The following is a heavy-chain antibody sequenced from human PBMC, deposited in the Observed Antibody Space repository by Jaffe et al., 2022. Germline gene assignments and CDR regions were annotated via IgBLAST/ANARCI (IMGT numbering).Heavy chain of an antibody. D-gene: IGHD6-19*01. J-gene: IGHJ4*02. V-gene: IGHV3-30*02. CDR1: GFTFSSYG. Sequence: QVQLVESGGGVVQPGGSLRLSCAASGFTFSSYGMHWVRQAPGKGLEWVAFIRYDGSNKYYADSVKGRFTISRDNSKNTLYLQMNSLRAEDTAVYYCAKDLSSGWGFDYWGQGTLVTVSS. CDR3: AKDLSSGWGFDY. CDR2: IRYDGSNK.